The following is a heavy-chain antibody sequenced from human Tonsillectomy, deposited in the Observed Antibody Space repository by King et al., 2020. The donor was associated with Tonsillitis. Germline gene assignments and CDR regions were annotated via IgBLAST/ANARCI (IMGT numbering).Heavy chain of an antibody. CDR2: IRSKAYGGTT. J-gene: IGHJ6*03. D-gene: IGHD2-2*01. V-gene: IGHV3-49*04. Sequence: VQLVESGGGLVQPGRSLRLSCTASGFTFGDYAMSWVRQAPGKGLEWVGFIRSKAYGGTTEYAASVKGRFTISREDSKSIAYLQMNSLKTEDTAGYYCTSDVFVVVPAAIDYYYYYMDVWGKGTTVTVSS. CDR1: GFTFGDYA. CDR3: TSDVFVVVPAAIDYYYYYMDV.